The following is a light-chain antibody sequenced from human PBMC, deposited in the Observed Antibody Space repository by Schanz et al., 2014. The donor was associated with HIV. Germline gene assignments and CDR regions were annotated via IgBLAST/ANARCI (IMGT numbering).Light chain of an antibody. CDR2: AAS. CDR1: QSISSY. CDR3: LQHNSYPRT. V-gene: IGKV1-17*01. Sequence: DIQMTQSPSSLSASVGDRVTIPCRASQSISSYLNWYQQKPGKAPKLLISAASNLRSGVPSRFSGSGSGTEFTLTISSLQPEDFATYYCLQHNSYPRTFGQGTKVEIK. J-gene: IGKJ1*01.